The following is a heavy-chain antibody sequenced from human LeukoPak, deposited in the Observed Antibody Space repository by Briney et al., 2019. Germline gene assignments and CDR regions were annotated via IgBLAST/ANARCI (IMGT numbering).Heavy chain of an antibody. CDR3: ARFPGSAEYRHYYYMGV. V-gene: IGHV4-59*01. D-gene: IGHD2-15*01. CDR1: GGSISNYF. Sequence: SETLSLTCTVSGGSISNYFWSWIRQPPGKGLECIGYIYYSDSTNYNPSLKSRVTVSVDTSKNQFSLKLSSVTAADTAVYYCARFPGSAEYRHYYYMGVWGKGTTVTVSS. CDR2: IYYSDST. J-gene: IGHJ6*03.